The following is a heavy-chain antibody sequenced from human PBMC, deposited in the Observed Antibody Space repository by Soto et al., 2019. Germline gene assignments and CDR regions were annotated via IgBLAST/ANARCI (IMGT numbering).Heavy chain of an antibody. CDR2: INPSGGAT. CDR3: ARDGPHRWIDY. CDR1: GYTFSDCR. Sequence: GASVKVSCKASGYTFSDCRMHWVRQAPGQGLEWMGIINPSGGATTYAQKFQGRVTMTRDTSTSTVYMDLSSLTSEDTAVYYCARDGPHRWIDYWGQATLVTVSS. J-gene: IGHJ4*02. V-gene: IGHV1-46*01.